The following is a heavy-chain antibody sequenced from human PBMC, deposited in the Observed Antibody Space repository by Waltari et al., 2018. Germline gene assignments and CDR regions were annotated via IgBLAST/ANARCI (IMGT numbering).Heavy chain of an antibody. CDR3: ARVFGYYYYYMDV. CDR2: INDSGRT. Sequence: QVQLQQWGAVLLKPSETLSLTCDVSGGSLSGYHWTWIRQPPGKGLEWIGEINDSGRTTYNPSLESRVTVSIDTANNQFSLRVRSVTAADTAVYYCARVFGYYYYYMDVWGKGTTVTISS. J-gene: IGHJ6*03. CDR1: GGSLSGYH. D-gene: IGHD3-3*01. V-gene: IGHV4-34*02.